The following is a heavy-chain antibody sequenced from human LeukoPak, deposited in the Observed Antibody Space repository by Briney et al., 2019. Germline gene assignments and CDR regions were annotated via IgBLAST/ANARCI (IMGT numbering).Heavy chain of an antibody. D-gene: IGHD2-2*01. Sequence: GGSLRLSCAASGFTFSSSAMSWARQAPGKGLEGVSNISGSGSGGRTYYEDSVKGWFTISRDNSKNTLYLQMNSLRAEDTAVYYCAKDRESYYCSNTNCYLEYWGQGTLVTVSS. V-gene: IGHV3-23*01. CDR1: GFTFSSSA. J-gene: IGHJ4*02. CDR2: ISGSGSGGRT. CDR3: AKDRESYYCSNTNCYLEY.